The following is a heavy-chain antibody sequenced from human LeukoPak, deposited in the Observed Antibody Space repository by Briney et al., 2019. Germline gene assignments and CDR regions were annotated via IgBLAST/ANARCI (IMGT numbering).Heavy chain of an antibody. CDR3: ARGVSTVTTALVDP. J-gene: IGHJ5*02. CDR2: ISSSSSYI. CDR1: GFTFSSYS. V-gene: IGHV3-21*01. Sequence: PGGSLRLSCAASGFTFSSYSMNWVRLAPGKGLEWVSSISSSSSYIYYADSVKGRFTISRDNAKNSLYLQMNSLRAEDTAVYYCARGVSTVTTALVDPWGQGTLVTVSS. D-gene: IGHD4-17*01.